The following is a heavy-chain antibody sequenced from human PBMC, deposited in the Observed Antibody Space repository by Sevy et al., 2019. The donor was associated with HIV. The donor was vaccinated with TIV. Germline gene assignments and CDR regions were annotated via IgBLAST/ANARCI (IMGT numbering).Heavy chain of an antibody. CDR1: GFTFSSYW. J-gene: IGHJ4*02. CDR3: ARKYDSSGYFDY. Sequence: GGSLRLSCAASGFTFSSYWMSWVRQAPGKGLEWVANIKQDGSEKYYVDSVKGRFTISRDDSKNSLYLQLNSLRAEDTAIYYCARKYDSSGYFDYWGQGTLVTVSS. D-gene: IGHD3-22*01. CDR2: IKQDGSEK. V-gene: IGHV3-7*03.